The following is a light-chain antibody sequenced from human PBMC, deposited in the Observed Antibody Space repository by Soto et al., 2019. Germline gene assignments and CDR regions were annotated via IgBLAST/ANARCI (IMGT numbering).Light chain of an antibody. Sequence: DIVITQYPATLSVYPGERATLSCRASQSVNSNLVWYQQKPGQAPRLLIFGPSSRASGIPDRFSGGGSGTDFSLTISRLEPEDFAVYFCQQYGSSPPTFGQGTKV. CDR3: QQYGSSPPT. CDR2: GPS. V-gene: IGKV3-20*01. J-gene: IGKJ1*01. CDR1: QSVNSN.